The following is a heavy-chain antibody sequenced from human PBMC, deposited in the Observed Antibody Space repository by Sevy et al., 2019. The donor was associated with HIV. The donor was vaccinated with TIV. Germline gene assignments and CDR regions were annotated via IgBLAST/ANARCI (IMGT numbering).Heavy chain of an antibody. J-gene: IGHJ4*02. CDR2: FSFGCGKI. CDR3: AREGCSKPHDY. Sequence: GGSLRLSCAASGFTFSNYAMSWVRQAPGKGLEWVSTFSFGCGKINYAVYVKGRFTISRDNSKNTLYLQMNSLRAEDTALYYCAREGCSKPHDYWGQGTLVTVSS. D-gene: IGHD2-2*01. V-gene: IGHV3-23*01. CDR1: GFTFSNYA.